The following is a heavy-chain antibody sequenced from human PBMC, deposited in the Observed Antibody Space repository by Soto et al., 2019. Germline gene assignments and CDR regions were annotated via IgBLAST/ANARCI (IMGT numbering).Heavy chain of an antibody. CDR2: MYPGDSDT. Sequence: HGESLKISCKGSGYTFSDYWIGWVRQMPGKGLEWMGIMYPGDSDTRYSPSFQGQVTISADKSISTAYLQWSSLKASDTAMYYCGGAPPSRDGENRFDPWGQGTLVTVSS. V-gene: IGHV5-51*01. D-gene: IGHD2-2*01. J-gene: IGHJ5*02. CDR1: GYTFSDYW. CDR3: GGAPPSRDGENRFDP.